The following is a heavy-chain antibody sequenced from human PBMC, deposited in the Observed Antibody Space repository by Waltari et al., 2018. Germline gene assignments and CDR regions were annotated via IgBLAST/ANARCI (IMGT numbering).Heavy chain of an antibody. CDR2: MSWNDGE. V-gene: IGHV2-5*01. CDR3: AHSRGPLQWLQDSYHYLFYMAV. D-gene: IGHD1-1*01. CDR1: GFSLRTSGVG. J-gene: IGHJ6*03. Sequence: QITLKESGPTLVNPTQTLTLPCNFSGFSLRTSGVGGGCIRQPPGKALEWLALMSWNDGERYIPSLTSRLAITKDPSKNQVVLTMTAMDPVDTATYYCAHSRGPLQWLQDSYHYLFYMAVLGKGTTVTVSS.